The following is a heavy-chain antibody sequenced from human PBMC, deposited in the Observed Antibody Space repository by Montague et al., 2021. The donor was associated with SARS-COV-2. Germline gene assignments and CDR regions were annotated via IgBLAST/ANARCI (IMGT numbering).Heavy chain of an antibody. D-gene: IGHD3-3*01. J-gene: IGHJ6*02. Sequence: SEILSPTCTVSGGSISSYYWSWIRQSAGKGLEWIGRIHTSGSTDYNPSLNSRVTMSVDMSKNQFSLKLSSVTAADTAVYYCASGKYYDFWSGYYSHDYVSGMDVWGQGTTVTVSS. CDR3: ASGKYYDFWSGYYSHDYVSGMDV. CDR2: IHTSGST. CDR1: GGSISSYY. V-gene: IGHV4-4*07.